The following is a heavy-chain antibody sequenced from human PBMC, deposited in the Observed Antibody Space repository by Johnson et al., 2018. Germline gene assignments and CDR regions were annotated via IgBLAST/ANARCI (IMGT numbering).Heavy chain of an antibody. D-gene: IGHD4-17*01. CDR1: GFIFSNYA. CDR3: ARDRYGDYPPSRFGQDYFDL. J-gene: IGHJ4*02. CDR2: ISYDGNNK. V-gene: IGHV3-30-3*01. Sequence: QVQLVQSGGGVVQPGRSLRLSCAASGFIFSNYAMYWVRQAPGKGPEWVAVISYDGNNKYYLDSVTGRFTISRDNSKNTMYIQMNSLRPEDTAVYYCARDRYGDYPPSRFGQDYFDLWGQGTLVTVSA.